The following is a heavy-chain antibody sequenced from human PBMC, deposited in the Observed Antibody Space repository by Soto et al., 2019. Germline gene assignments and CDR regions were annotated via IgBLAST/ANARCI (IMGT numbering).Heavy chain of an antibody. CDR2: LIPIFGAA. J-gene: IGHJ5*02. Sequence: QGQLVQSGAEVRKPGSSVKVACKISGGTFTNYVISWLRQAPGQGLEWMGGLIPIFGAANLAQKFQSRVTITADESTGTVNMELSSLASGDTAVYYCASGRSSPDFDPWGQGTLVTVSS. CDR3: ASGRSSPDFDP. V-gene: IGHV1-69*01. CDR1: GGTFTNYV.